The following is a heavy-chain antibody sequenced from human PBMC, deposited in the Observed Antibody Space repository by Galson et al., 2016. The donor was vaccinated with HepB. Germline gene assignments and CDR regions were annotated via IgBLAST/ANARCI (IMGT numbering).Heavy chain of an antibody. CDR1: GGTFNNYV. CDR3: AREHLETTMVSGLDS. V-gene: IGHV1-69*13. CDR2: IIPISDTA. D-gene: IGHD5-18*01. Sequence: SVKVSCKASGGTFNNYVINWVRQAPGQGLEWMGGIIPISDTASYAQKFQDRVTITADDSTSTAYMELSSLRSDDTAVYYCAREHLETTMVSGLDSWGQGTLVTVSS. J-gene: IGHJ4*02.